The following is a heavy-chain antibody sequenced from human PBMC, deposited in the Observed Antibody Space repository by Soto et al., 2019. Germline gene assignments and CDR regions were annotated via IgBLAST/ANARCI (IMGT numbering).Heavy chain of an antibody. CDR1: GFTFSSYT. V-gene: IGHV3-23*01. D-gene: IGHD7-27*01. CDR2: ISSSGGST. CDR3: AEGWGDY. J-gene: IGHJ4*02. Sequence: EVQLLESGGGLVQPGGSLRLSCAASGFTFSSYTMSWVRQGPGKGLEWVSGISSSGGSTVYADSVKGRFTTSRDNFKTTLYLRMNSLRAEDTAVYYCAEGWGDYWGQGTPVTVSS.